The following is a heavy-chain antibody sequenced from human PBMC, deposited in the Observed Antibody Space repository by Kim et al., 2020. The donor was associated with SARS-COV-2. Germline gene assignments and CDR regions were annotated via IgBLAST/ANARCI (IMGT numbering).Heavy chain of an antibody. D-gene: IGHD3-10*01. V-gene: IGHV3-23*01. CDR3: AKDPRRVRGPLAPLFDY. Sequence: VKRRFTISRDNSKNALYLQMNSLRAEDTAVYYCAKDPRRVRGPLAPLFDYWGQGTLVTVSS. J-gene: IGHJ4*02.